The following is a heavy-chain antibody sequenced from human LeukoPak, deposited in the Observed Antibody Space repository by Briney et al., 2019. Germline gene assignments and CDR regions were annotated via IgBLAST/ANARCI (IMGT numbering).Heavy chain of an antibody. CDR2: ISSGSINI. CDR3: AKDYFRRNGVYDAFDL. CDR1: GFTFSIYA. J-gene: IGHJ3*01. D-gene: IGHD3-9*01. Sequence: GGSLRLSCAASGFTFSIYAMNWVRQAPGKGPEWVSYISSGSINIYYSDSVKGRFTISRDNAKNSLYLQMTSLRAEDTAVYYCAKDYFRRNGVYDAFDLWGHGTTVTVS. V-gene: IGHV3-48*01.